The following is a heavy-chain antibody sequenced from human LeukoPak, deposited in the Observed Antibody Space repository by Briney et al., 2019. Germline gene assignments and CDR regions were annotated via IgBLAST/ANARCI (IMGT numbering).Heavy chain of an antibody. V-gene: IGHV3-23*01. J-gene: IGHJ4*02. CDR1: GFTFDNYA. CDR3: AKRRGHSYGDLDN. D-gene: IGHD5-18*01. CDR2: ITSSGAYT. Sequence: GGTLRLSCAASGFTFDNYAMGWVRQAPGKGLEWVSAITSSGAYTDYADSVKGRFAISRDNSNNMLYLQMNSLRAEDTAEYYCAKRRGHSYGDLDNWGQGTLVTVSS.